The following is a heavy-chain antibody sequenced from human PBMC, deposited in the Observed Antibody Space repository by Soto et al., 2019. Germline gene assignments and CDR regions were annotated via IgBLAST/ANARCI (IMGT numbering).Heavy chain of an antibody. CDR3: GSTNYNPSLKSRVTISVDTSKNQFSLKLSSVTAADTAVYYCARFGGYSGYDYRPNAGYEDLYMDV. CDR2: ISSSSSYI. V-gene: IGHV3-21*01. D-gene: IGHD3-10*01. J-gene: IGHJ6*03. CDR1: GFTFSSYS. Sequence: GESLKISCAASGFTFSSYSMNWVRQAPGKGLEWVSSISSSSSYIYYADSVKGRFTISRDNAKNALYLQMNSLRAEDTAVYYCGSTNYNPSLKSRVTISVDTSKNQFSLKLSSVTAADTAVYYCARFGGYSGYDYRPNAGYEDLYMDVWGKGTTVTVSS.